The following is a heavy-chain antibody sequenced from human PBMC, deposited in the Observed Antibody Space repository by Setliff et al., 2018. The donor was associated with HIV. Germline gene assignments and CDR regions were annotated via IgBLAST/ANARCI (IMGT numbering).Heavy chain of an antibody. Sequence: SETLSLTCTVSGDSIISWYWSWIRQPAGKGLEWIGHIYSNGKTNYNPSLESRVTMSVDTAKNQFSLKVNSVTAADSAVYYCARGGDWDDNYYMDVWGKGTTVTVSS. CDR2: IYSNGKT. D-gene: IGHD1-1*01. V-gene: IGHV4-4*07. CDR3: ARGGDWDDNYYMDV. J-gene: IGHJ6*03. CDR1: GDSIISWY.